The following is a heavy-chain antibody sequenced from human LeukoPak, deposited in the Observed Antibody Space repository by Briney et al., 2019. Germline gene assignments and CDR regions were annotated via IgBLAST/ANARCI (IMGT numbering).Heavy chain of an antibody. D-gene: IGHD3-10*01. CDR3: ARDQHFGSGSYFLDY. V-gene: IGHV4-30-2*01. CDR1: GGSISSGSYS. CDR2: IYPRGST. J-gene: IGHJ4*02. Sequence: SETLSLTCAVSGGSISSGSYSWSWIRQPPGKGLEWIGYIYPRGSTYYNPSLKSRVILSLDKSANQFSLNLSSVTAADTAVYYCARDQHFGSGSYFLDYWGQGTLVTVSS.